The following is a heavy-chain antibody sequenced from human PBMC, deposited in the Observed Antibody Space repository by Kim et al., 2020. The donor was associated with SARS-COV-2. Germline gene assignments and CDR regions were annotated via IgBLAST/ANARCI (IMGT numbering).Heavy chain of an antibody. CDR1: GGSFSGYY. J-gene: IGHJ4*02. D-gene: IGHD6-13*01. Sequence: SETLSLTCAVYGGSFSGYYWSWIRQPPGKGLEWIGEINHSGSTNYNPSLKSRVTISVDTSKNQFSLKLSSVTAADTAVYYCARASRYSSWGFDYWGQGTLVTVSS. V-gene: IGHV4-34*01. CDR2: INHSGST. CDR3: ARASRYSSWGFDY.